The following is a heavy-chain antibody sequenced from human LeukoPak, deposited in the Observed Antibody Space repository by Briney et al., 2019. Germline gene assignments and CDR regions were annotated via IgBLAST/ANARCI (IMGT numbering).Heavy chain of an antibody. CDR3: ARGGWYKGYFQH. CDR2: IYYSGST. D-gene: IGHD1-1*01. J-gene: IGHJ1*01. Sequence: SETLSLTCTVPGGSISSYYWSWIRQPLGKGLEWIGYIYYSGSTNYNPSLKSRVTISVDTSKNQFSLKLSSVTAADTAVYYCARGGWYKGYFQHWGQGTLVTVSS. V-gene: IGHV4-59*01. CDR1: GGSISSYY.